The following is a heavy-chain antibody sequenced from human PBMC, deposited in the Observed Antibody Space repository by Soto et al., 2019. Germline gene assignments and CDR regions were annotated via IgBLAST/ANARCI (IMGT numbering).Heavy chain of an antibody. CDR3: ARDDNSNYYHYGMDV. D-gene: IGHD3-22*01. Sequence: QVQLVQSGAEVKKPGASVKVSCKASGYTFTSYGISWVRQAPGQGLEWMGWISAYNGNTNYAQKLQGRVTMTTDISTSTAYMELRSLRSDDTAVYYCARDDNSNYYHYGMDVWGQGTTVTVSS. V-gene: IGHV1-18*01. CDR2: ISAYNGNT. J-gene: IGHJ6*02. CDR1: GYTFTSYG.